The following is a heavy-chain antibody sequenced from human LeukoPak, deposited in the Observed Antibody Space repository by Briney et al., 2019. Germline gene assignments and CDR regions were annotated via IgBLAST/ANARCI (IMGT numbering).Heavy chain of an antibody. CDR3: AKDTGGNGAYFYAMDV. D-gene: IGHD4-23*01. CDR1: GLTFSNYA. CDR2: ISWNSDTK. V-gene: IGHV3-9*01. J-gene: IGHJ6*02. Sequence: GGSLRLSCSASGLTFSNYAMSWVRQAPGKGLEWVSAISWNSDTKAYADSVKGRFTISRDRARNSLYLQMDSLRPEDTALYYCAKDTGGNGAYFYAMDVWGQGTSVTVSS.